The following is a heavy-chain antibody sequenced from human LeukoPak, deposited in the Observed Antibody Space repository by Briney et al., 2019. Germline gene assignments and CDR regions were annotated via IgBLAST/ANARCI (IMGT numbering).Heavy chain of an antibody. V-gene: IGHV1-2*02. Sequence: ASVKVSCKASGYTFTGYYMHWVRQAPGQGLEWMGWIGPNTGNTNYAQKFQGRVTMTRDTSLSTVYMELSSLRSDDTAVYYCARRPDYGDYWGQGTLVTVSS. J-gene: IGHJ4*02. CDR2: IGPNTGNT. CDR3: ARRPDYGDY. CDR1: GYTFTGYY.